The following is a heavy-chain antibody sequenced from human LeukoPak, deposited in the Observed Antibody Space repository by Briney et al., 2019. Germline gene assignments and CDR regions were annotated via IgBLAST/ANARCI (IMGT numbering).Heavy chain of an antibody. D-gene: IGHD6-13*01. V-gene: IGHV1-46*01. CDR1: GYTFTSYY. Sequence: GASVKVSCKASGYTFTSYYMHWVRQAPGQGLEWMGIINPSGGSTSYAQKFQGRVTMTRDTSTSTVYMELSSLRSEDTAVYYCARGALCIAAAGTDCGDYFDYWGQGTLVTVSS. CDR2: INPSGGST. J-gene: IGHJ4*02. CDR3: ARGALCIAAAGTDCGDYFDY.